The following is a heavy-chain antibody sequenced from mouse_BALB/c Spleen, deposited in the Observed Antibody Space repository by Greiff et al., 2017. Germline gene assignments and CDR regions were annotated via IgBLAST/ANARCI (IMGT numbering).Heavy chain of an antibody. CDR1: GYTFSSYW. V-gene: IGHV1-9*01. Sequence: VKVVESGAELMKPGASVKISCKATGYTFSSYWIEWVKQRPGHGLEWIGEILPGSGSTNYNEKFKGKATFTADTSSNTAYMQLSSLTSEDSAVYYCARVYYSNYWYFDVWGAGTTVTVSS. J-gene: IGHJ1*01. D-gene: IGHD2-5*01. CDR3: ARVYYSNYWYFDV. CDR2: ILPGSGST.